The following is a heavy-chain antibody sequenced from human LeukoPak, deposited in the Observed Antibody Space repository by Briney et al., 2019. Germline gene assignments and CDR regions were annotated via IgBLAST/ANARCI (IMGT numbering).Heavy chain of an antibody. Sequence: GGSLRLSCAASGFTFSSYELIWVRQAPGKGLEWVSYISSSGSTIYYADSVKGGFTISRDNAMNSLYLQMNSLRAEDTAVYYCARGAHDDSSGYYFAYNWFDPWGQGTLVTVSS. V-gene: IGHV3-48*03. D-gene: IGHD3-22*01. CDR3: ARGAHDDSSGYYFAYNWFDP. J-gene: IGHJ5*02. CDR2: ISSSGSTI. CDR1: GFTFSSYE.